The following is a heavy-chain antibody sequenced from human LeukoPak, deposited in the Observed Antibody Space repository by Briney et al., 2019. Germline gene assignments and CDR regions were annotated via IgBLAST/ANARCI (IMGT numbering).Heavy chain of an antibody. CDR3: ARDRGGYCSSTSCYAPGMDV. D-gene: IGHD2-2*01. CDR1: GGSISSYY. Sequence: RPSETLSLTCTVSGGSISSYYWSWIRQPPGKGLEWIGYIYYSGSTNYNPSLKSRVTISVDTSKNQFSLKLSSVTAADTAVYYCARDRGGYCSSTSCYAPGMDVWGQGTTVTVSS. V-gene: IGHV4-59*01. CDR2: IYYSGST. J-gene: IGHJ6*02.